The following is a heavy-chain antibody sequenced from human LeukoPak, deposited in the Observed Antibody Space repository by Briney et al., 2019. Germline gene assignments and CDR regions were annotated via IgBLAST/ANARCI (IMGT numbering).Heavy chain of an antibody. CDR1: GGSISSYY. CDR3: ARGKVVAGTPGQNSWDY. J-gene: IGHJ4*02. CDR2: THISGST. V-gene: IGHV4-4*07. Sequence: PSETLSLTCTVSGGSISSYYWNWIRQPAGKGLEWVGHTHISGSTNYSPSLKSRLTVSVDTSKNQFSLKLSSVTAADTAVYYCARGKVVAGTPGQNSWDYWGQGTLVTVSS. D-gene: IGHD6-19*01.